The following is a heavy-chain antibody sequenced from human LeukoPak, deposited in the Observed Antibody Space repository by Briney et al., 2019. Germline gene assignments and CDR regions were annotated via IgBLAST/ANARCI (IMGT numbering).Heavy chain of an antibody. V-gene: IGHV4-34*01. CDR2: INHSGST. CDR3: AREGILTGQYYFDY. Sequence: SETLSLTCAVYGGSFSGYYWSWIRQPPGKWLEWIGEINHSGSTNCNPSLKSRVTISVDTSKNQFSLKLSSVTAADTAVYYCAREGILTGQYYFDYWGQGTLVTVSS. J-gene: IGHJ4*02. D-gene: IGHD3-9*01. CDR1: GGSFSGYY.